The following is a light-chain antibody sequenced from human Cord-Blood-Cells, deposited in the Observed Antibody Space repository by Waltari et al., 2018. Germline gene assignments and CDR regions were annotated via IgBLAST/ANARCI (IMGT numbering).Light chain of an antibody. Sequence: QSALTQPASVSGSPGQSITISCTGTSSDVGGYNYVPWCQQHPGKAPKLMIYDVSNRPSGVSNRFSGSKSGNTASLTISGLQAEDEADYYCSSYTSSSTQFGGGTKLTVL. CDR2: DVS. CDR3: SSYTSSSTQ. J-gene: IGLJ3*02. CDR1: SSDVGGYNY. V-gene: IGLV2-14*01.